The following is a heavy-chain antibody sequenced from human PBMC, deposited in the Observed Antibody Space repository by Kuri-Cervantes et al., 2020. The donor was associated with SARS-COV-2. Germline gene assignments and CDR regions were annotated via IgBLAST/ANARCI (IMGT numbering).Heavy chain of an antibody. Sequence: SETLSLTCTVSGGSISSHYWSWIRQPPGKGLEWIGYIYYSGSTYYNPSLKSRVTISVDTSKNQFSLKLSSVTAADTAVYYCAGIVVVINAFDIWGQGTMVTVSS. CDR3: AGIVVVINAFDI. D-gene: IGHD3-22*01. V-gene: IGHV4-59*04. CDR2: IYYSGST. CDR1: GGSISSHY. J-gene: IGHJ3*02.